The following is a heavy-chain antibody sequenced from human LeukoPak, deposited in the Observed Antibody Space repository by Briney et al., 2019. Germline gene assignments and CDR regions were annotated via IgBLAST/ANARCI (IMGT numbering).Heavy chain of an antibody. CDR3: AKDTPLTTYTSGWSSNSFDY. D-gene: IGHD6-19*01. Sequence: TGGSLRLSCTASGFTFSSFAMSWVRQAPGKGLEWVSTITGGSGAKYYADSVKGRFTISRDNSKDTLYLQMHSLRAEDTAVYFCAKDTPLTTYTSGWSSNSFDYWGQGTLVAVSS. J-gene: IGHJ4*02. CDR1: GFTFSSFA. CDR2: ITGGSGAK. V-gene: IGHV3-23*01.